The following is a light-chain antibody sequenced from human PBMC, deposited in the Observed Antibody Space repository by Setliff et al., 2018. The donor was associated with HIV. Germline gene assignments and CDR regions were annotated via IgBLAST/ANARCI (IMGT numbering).Light chain of an antibody. CDR3: CPNTGSNTFV. Sequence: QSALAQPASVSGSPGQSITISCTGTSNDVGRYDLVSWYQQHPARAPKLIIYQATRRPSGVSNRFSGSKSGNVASLTISGLQAEDEADYYCCPNTGSNTFVFGTGTKVT. CDR1: SNDVGRYDL. J-gene: IGLJ1*01. CDR2: QAT. V-gene: IGLV2-23*01.